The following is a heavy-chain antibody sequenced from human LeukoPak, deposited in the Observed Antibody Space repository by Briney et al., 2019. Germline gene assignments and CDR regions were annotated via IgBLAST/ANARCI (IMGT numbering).Heavy chain of an antibody. D-gene: IGHD1-14*01. Sequence: PSETLSLTCTVSGGSISSSSYYWGWIRQPPGKGLEWIGSIYYSGSTYYNPSLKSRVTISVDTSKNQFPLKLSSVTAADTAVYYCARDSRWEPPEFYYMDVWGKGTTVTVSS. V-gene: IGHV4-39*06. J-gene: IGHJ6*03. CDR1: GGSISSSSYY. CDR2: IYYSGST. CDR3: ARDSRWEPPEFYYMDV.